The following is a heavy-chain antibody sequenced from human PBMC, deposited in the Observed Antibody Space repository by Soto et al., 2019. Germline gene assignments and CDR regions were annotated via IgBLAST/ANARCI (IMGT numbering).Heavy chain of an antibody. CDR1: GGSFRSNA. CDR3: ARVGEYCGGACPQYFQH. J-gene: IGHJ1*01. V-gene: IGHV1-69*15. D-gene: IGHD2-21*02. Sequence: QVQLVQSGAEVKKPGSSVKISCKASGGSFRSNALSWVRQAPGQGLEWMGRIIPIFGIANYAQRFQGRVKITADESTGTAYMELSSLRSEETAVYYCARVGEYCGGACPQYFQHWGQGTLVTVSS. CDR2: IIPIFGIA.